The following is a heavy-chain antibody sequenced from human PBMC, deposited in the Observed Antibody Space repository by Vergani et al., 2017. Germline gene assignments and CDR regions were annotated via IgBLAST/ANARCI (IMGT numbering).Heavy chain of an antibody. CDR2: FYTGGGT. CDR3: ARDPLYSTAWPFLLLDMDV. CDR1: GGSISSGSYY. J-gene: IGHJ6*02. D-gene: IGHD6-13*01. Sequence: QVQLQESGPGLVRPSQTLSLTCTVSGGSISSGSYYWSWFRQPAGKGLEWIGRFYTGGGTSYNPSLKSRVTISVDTSKNQFTLQLSSVTAADTAVYYCARDPLYSTAWPFLLLDMDVWGQGTTVTVSS. V-gene: IGHV4-61*02.